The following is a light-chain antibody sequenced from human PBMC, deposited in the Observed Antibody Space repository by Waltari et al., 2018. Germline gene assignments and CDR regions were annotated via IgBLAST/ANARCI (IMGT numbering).Light chain of an antibody. CDR2: EDN. CDR3: QSSDNTPQVI. Sequence: NFLLTPPHSVSESPGKTITISCTRSSGSIGSNYAHWSQQHPGHAPTPLLPYDQQRPGSAPITLIYEDNQRTSGFPDRFSGSIDSSSNSASLTIAGLKTEDEADYYCQSSDNTPQVIFGGGTKLAVL. J-gene: IGLJ2*01. V-gene: IGLV6-57*04. CDR1: SGSIGSNY.